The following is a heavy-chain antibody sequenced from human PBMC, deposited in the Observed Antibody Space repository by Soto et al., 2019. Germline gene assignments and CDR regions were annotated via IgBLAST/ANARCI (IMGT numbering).Heavy chain of an antibody. V-gene: IGHV1-18*01. CDR3: ARPDLSGYSSRWYEDY. CDR2: ISAYNGNT. J-gene: IGHJ4*02. Sequence: ASVKVSCKASGYTFTSWGISWVRQAPGQGLEWMGWISAYNGNTNYAQKLQGRVTMTTDTSTSTAYMELRSLRSDDTAVYYCARPDLSGYSSRWYEDYWGQGTLVTVSS. CDR1: GYTFTSWG. D-gene: IGHD6-19*01.